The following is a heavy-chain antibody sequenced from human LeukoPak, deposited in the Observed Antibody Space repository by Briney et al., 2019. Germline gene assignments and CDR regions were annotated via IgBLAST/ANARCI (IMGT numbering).Heavy chain of an antibody. D-gene: IGHD2-21*02. CDR3: ARDQDAKVVTGYPIGY. V-gene: IGHV3-33*01. CDR1: GFSFSDYG. J-gene: IGHJ4*02. Sequence: GGSLRLSCATSGFSFSDYGMHWVRQAPGKGLEWVALIWYDGRNRYYADSVEGRFTISRDIFENTLYLQMNSLKVADTAVYYCARDQDAKVVTGYPIGYWGQGTLVSVTS. CDR2: IWYDGRNR.